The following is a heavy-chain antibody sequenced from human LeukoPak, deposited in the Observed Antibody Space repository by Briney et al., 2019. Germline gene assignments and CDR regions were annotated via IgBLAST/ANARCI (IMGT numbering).Heavy chain of an antibody. CDR2: INAGNGNT. Sequence: GASLKVSCKASGYTFTSYAMHWVRQAPGQRLEWMGWINAGNGNTKYSQKFQGRVTITRDTSASTAYMELSSLRSEDTAVYYCTRSVVVVPAASPYFDYWGQGTLVTVSS. V-gene: IGHV1-3*01. J-gene: IGHJ4*02. CDR1: GYTFTSYA. CDR3: TRSVVVVPAASPYFDY. D-gene: IGHD2-2*01.